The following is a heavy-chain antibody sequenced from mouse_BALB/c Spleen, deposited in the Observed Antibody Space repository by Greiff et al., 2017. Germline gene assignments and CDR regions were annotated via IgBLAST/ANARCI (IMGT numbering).Heavy chain of an antibody. CDR2: IWSDGST. CDR3: ARHGYGNPAWFAY. J-gene: IGHJ3*01. Sequence: QVQLKQSGPDLVAPSQSLSITCTVSGFSLTSYGVHWVRQPPGKGLEWLVVIWSDGSTTYNSALKSRLSISKDNSKSQVFLKMNSLQTDDTAMDYCARHGYGNPAWFAYWGQGTLVTVSA. D-gene: IGHD2-1*01. V-gene: IGHV2-6-2*01. CDR1: GFSLTSYG.